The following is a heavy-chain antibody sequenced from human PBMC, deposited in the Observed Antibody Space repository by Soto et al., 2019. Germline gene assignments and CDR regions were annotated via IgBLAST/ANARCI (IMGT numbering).Heavy chain of an antibody. V-gene: IGHV3-30-3*01. J-gene: IGHJ5*02. CDR1: GFTFSSYA. D-gene: IGHD5-18*01. CDR2: ISYDGSNK. CDR3: ARDSMNLDSSNWFDP. Sequence: QVQLVESGGGVVQPGRSLRLSCAASGFTFSSYAMHWVRQAPGKGLEWVAVISYDGSNKYYADSVKGRFTISRDNSKNTPYLQMNSLRAEDTAVYYCARDSMNLDSSNWFDPWGQGTLVTVSS.